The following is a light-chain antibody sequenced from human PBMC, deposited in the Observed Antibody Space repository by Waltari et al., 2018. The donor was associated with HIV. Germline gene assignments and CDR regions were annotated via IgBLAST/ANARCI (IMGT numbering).Light chain of an antibody. CDR2: DVS. J-gene: IGLJ2*01. CDR1: RNDFGGFNY. CDR3: CSYSSSGTVL. V-gene: IGLV2-14*03. Sequence: HSVLTQPASMSGSLGQSITISCLGSRNDFGGFNYVFWYQQIPDKAPRLCLYDVSNRPSGVSGRFAGSKSGSAASLTISGLQPEDEADYYCCSYSSSGTVLFGGGTRLTVL.